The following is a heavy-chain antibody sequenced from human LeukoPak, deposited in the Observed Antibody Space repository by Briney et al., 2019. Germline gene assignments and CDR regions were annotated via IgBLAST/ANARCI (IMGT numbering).Heavy chain of an antibody. V-gene: IGHV1-18*01. CDR3: ARDLKRGYSSGRYSWGTGSSNDY. CDR2: ISAYNGKK. J-gene: IGHJ4*02. D-gene: IGHD6-19*01. CDR1: GYTFTSYG. Sequence: ASVKVSCKASGYTFTSYGISWVRQAPGQGLEWMGWISAYNGKKNYAQKLQGRVTMTTDTSTSTAYMELRSLRSDDTAVYYCARDLKRGYSSGRYSWGTGSSNDYLGQGTLVTVSS.